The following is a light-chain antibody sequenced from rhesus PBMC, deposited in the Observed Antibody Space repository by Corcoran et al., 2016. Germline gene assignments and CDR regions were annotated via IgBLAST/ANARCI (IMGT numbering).Light chain of an antibody. CDR1: QGISKY. J-gene: IGKJ3*01. V-gene: IGKV1-25*01. CDR3: QQHNNYPFT. CDR2: DAS. Sequence: DIQMTQSPSSLSASVGDTVTITCQASQGISKYLAWYQQKPGKAPKVLIYDASTLRGGVPSRFSGSGSGTEFILPITSLQPEDFATYYCQQHNNYPFTFGPGTTLDIK.